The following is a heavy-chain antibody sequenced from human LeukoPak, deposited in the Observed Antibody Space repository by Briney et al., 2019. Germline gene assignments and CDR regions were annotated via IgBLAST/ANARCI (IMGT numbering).Heavy chain of an antibody. D-gene: IGHD2-2*01. Sequence: TGGSLRLSCAASGVTFSSYAMSWIRQAPGKGLEWVSAISGSGGSTYYADSVKGRFTISKDNSKNTLYLQMNSLRAEDTVVYYCAKHQGVVVPAAMPDYWGQGTLATVSS. V-gene: IGHV3-23*01. CDR3: AKHQGVVVPAAMPDY. CDR2: ISGSGGST. CDR1: GVTFSSYA. J-gene: IGHJ4*02.